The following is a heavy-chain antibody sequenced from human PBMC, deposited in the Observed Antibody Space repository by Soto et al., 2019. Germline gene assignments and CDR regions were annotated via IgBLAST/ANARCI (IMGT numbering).Heavy chain of an antibody. Sequence: VQLQQWGAGLLKPSETLSLTCAVYGGSFRGYYWCWIRQPPGKGLEWIGEINHSGSTNYNPALKIRVSISVDTPKNQCSLKLSSVTAAATAVYYCARRRRGATSPWGQGTLVTVSS. V-gene: IGHV4-34*01. CDR3: ARRRRGATSP. CDR1: GGSFRGYY. J-gene: IGHJ4*02. CDR2: INHSGST. D-gene: IGHD1-26*01.